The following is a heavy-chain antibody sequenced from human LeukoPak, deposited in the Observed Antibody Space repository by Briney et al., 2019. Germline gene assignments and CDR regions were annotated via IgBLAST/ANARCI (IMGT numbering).Heavy chain of an antibody. CDR3: ARDPGVVAFHYLDY. D-gene: IGHD3-3*01. Sequence: PGGSLRLSCAASGFTFSSHAMAWVRQAPGKGLEWASAIGGSSGSTYYADSVKARFTISRDNSKNTVYLQMNNLSADDKAGYYCARDPGVVAFHYLDYWGQGTLVTVSS. J-gene: IGHJ4*02. V-gene: IGHV3-23*01. CDR2: IGGSSGST. CDR1: GFTFSSHA.